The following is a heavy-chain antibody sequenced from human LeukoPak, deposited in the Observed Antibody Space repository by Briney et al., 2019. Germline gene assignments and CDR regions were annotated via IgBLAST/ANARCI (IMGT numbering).Heavy chain of an antibody. CDR1: GGSISSSYYY. CDR2: IYYSGST. D-gene: IGHD1-26*01. J-gene: IGHJ4*02. Sequence: PSETLSLTCTVSGGSISSSYYYWGWIRQPPGKGLEWIGSIYYSGSTYYNESLESRVTISIDTSKNQFSLKLNSVTAADTAMYYCAKSGGYGLIDYWGQGTLVTVSS. CDR3: AKSGGYGLIDY. V-gene: IGHV4-39*01.